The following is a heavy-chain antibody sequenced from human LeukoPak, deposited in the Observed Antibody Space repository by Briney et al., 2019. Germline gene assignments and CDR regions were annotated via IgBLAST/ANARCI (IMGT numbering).Heavy chain of an antibody. J-gene: IGHJ4*02. CDR3: ARARRRWDGYNY. Sequence: PSETLSLTCTVSGGSISSYYWSWIRQPPGKGLEWIGYIYYSGSTDYNPSLKSRVTIPVDTSKNQFSLKLSSVTAADTAVYYCARARRRWDGYNYWGQGTLVTVSS. CDR1: GGSISSYY. CDR2: IYYSGST. V-gene: IGHV4-59*01. D-gene: IGHD5-24*01.